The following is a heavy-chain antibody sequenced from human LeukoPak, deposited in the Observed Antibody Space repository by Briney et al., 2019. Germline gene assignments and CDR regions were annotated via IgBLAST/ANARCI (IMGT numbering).Heavy chain of an antibody. CDR2: VDPEDGET. CDR3: ATASVAGTSNWLEP. CDR1: GYTFTDYY. J-gene: IGHJ5*02. V-gene: IGHV1-69-2*01. D-gene: IGHD6-19*01. Sequence: ASVKVSCKVSGYTFTDYYMHWVQQAPGKGLEWMGLVDPEDGETIYAEKFQGRVTITADTSTDTAYMELSSLRSEYTAVYYCATASVAGTSNWLEPWGEESLVTVSS.